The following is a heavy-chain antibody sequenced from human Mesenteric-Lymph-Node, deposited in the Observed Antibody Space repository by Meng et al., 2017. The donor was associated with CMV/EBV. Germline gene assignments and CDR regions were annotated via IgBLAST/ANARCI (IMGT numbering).Heavy chain of an antibody. CDR3: ARHQRWLKSEGGINY. CDR2: INHSGST. V-gene: IGHV4-34*01. J-gene: IGHJ4*02. D-gene: IGHD4-23*01. Sequence: LPSRPRPLSPPEALFLPCACYGGSFSGYYRTWIRQPPGKGLEWIGEINHSGSTNYNPSLKGRVTISVDTSKNQFSLKLSSVTAADTAVYYCARHQRWLKSEGGINYWGQGTLVTVSS. CDR1: GGSFSGYY.